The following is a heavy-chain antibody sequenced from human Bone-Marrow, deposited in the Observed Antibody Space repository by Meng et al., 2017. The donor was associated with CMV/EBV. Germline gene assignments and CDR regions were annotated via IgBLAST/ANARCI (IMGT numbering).Heavy chain of an antibody. CDR2: IIPILGIA. J-gene: IGHJ6*02. D-gene: IGHD2-2*01. CDR3: ARARVPAADYYYYGMDV. CDR1: GGTFSSYA. V-gene: IGHV1-69*10. Sequence: SVKVSCKASGGTFSSYAMNWVRQAPGQGLEWMGGIIPILGIANYAQKFQGRVTITADKSTSTAYMELSSLRSEDTAVYYCARARVPAADYYYYGMDVWGQGTTVTVSS.